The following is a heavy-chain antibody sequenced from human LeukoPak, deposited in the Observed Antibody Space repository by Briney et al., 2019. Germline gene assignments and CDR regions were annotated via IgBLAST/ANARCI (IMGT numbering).Heavy chain of an antibody. V-gene: IGHV4-31*03. J-gene: IGHJ4*02. CDR3: ARANGTIYYFDS. CDR1: GGSISSRAYY. Sequence: SETLSLTCTVSGGSISSRAYYWSWIRQHPGKGPEWIGYIYYSGSTYYNPSLKSRVIISLNTSKTQFSLKLSSVTAADTAVYYCARANGTIYYFDSWGQGTVVTVSS. CDR2: IYYSGST. D-gene: IGHD2-8*01.